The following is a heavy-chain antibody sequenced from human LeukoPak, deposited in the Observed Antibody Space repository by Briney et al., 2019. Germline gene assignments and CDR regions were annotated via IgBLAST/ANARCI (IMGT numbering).Heavy chain of an antibody. Sequence: SKTLSLTCSVSGVFIGSSDDYWAWIRQPPGKGLEWIGCVYHNINTHYNPSLGSRLTVSLDSSKNQFSLNLASVTAADTAIYFCARYKPGGPALNHWGQGTLVAVSS. CDR1: GVFIGSSDDY. V-gene: IGHV4-39*07. CDR2: VYHNINT. D-gene: IGHD2-8*02. J-gene: IGHJ1*01. CDR3: ARYKPGGPALNH.